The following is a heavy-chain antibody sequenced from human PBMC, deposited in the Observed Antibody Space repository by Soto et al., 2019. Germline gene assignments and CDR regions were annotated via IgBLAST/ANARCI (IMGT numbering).Heavy chain of an antibody. CDR1: GFTFSSYW. V-gene: IGHV3-15*01. CDR2: IKSKTDGGTT. J-gene: IGHJ6*03. Sequence: GGSLRLSCAASGFTFSSYWMSWVRQAPGKGLEWVGRIKSKTDGGTTDYAAPVKGRFTISRDDSKNTLYLQMNSLKTEDTAVYYCTTDNHSSYYYYYYMDVWGKGTTVTVSS. CDR3: TTDNHSSYYYYYYMDV.